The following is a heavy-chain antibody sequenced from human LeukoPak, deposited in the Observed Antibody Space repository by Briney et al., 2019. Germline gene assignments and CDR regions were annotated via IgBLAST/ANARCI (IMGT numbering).Heavy chain of an antibody. V-gene: IGHV1-24*01. Sequence: GASVKVSCKVSGYTLTELSMHWVRQAPRKGLEWMGGFDPEDGETIYAQKFQGRVTMTEDTSTDTAYMELSSLRSEDTAVYYCATGYYYGSGSYYNPPLGYWGQGTLVTVSS. CDR2: FDPEDGET. CDR3: ATGYYYGSGSYYNPPLGY. CDR1: GYTLTELS. J-gene: IGHJ4*02. D-gene: IGHD3-10*01.